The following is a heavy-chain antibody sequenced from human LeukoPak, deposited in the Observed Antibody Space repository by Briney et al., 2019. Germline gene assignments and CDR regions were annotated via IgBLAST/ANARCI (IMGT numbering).Heavy chain of an antibody. Sequence: SETLSLTCTVSGDSISNYYWSWIRQPAGKGLEWIGRIYTSGSTNYNPSLKSRVTISVDTSKNQFSLKLSSVTAADTAVYYCARVGDTMVRGLDYWGQGTLVTVSS. CDR2: IYTSGST. CDR1: GDSISNYY. V-gene: IGHV4-4*07. J-gene: IGHJ4*02. D-gene: IGHD3-10*01. CDR3: ARVGDTMVRGLDY.